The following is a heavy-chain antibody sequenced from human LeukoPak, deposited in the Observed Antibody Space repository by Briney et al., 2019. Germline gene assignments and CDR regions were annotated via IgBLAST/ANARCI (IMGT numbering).Heavy chain of an antibody. CDR2: ISSSSSTI. V-gene: IGHV3-48*01. J-gene: IGHJ4*02. CDR1: GFAFSSYS. CDR3: ARVYWSHPAKYYFDY. D-gene: IGHD2-8*02. Sequence: PGGSLRLSCAASGFAFSSYSMNWVRQAPGKGLEWVSYISSSSSTIYYADSVKGRFTISRDNAKNSLYLQMNSLRAEDTAVYYCARVYWSHPAKYYFDYWGQGTLVTVSS.